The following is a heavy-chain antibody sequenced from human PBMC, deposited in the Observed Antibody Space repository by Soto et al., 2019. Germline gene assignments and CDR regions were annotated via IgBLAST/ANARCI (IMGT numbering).Heavy chain of an antibody. D-gene: IGHD2-15*01. CDR2: ISSSSSYI. CDR1: GFTFSSYS. Sequence: GGSLRLSCAASGFTFSSYSMNWVRQAPGKGLEWVSSISSSSSYIYYADSVKGRFTISRDNAKNTLYLQMNSLRAEDTAVDYCARDKRYGSVADAFDIWGQGTMVTVSS. J-gene: IGHJ3*02. V-gene: IGHV3-21*01. CDR3: ARDKRYGSVADAFDI.